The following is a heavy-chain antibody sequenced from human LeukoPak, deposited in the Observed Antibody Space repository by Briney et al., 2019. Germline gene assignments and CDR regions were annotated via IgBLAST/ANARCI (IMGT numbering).Heavy chain of an antibody. Sequence: GGSLRLSCAASGFTFSSYSMNWVRQAPGKGLEWVSSINSDSSLMYYAESVKGRFTISRDNAKNSLYLQMNSLRAEDTAVYYCARASDGSVFGMDVWGQGTTVTVSS. V-gene: IGHV3-21*01. CDR2: INSDSSLM. CDR1: GFTFSSYS. D-gene: IGHD5-24*01. J-gene: IGHJ6*02. CDR3: ARASDGSVFGMDV.